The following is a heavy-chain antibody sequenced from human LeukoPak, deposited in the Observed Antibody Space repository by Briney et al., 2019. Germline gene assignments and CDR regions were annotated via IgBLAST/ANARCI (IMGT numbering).Heavy chain of an antibody. J-gene: IGHJ6*02. V-gene: IGHV3-30*18. D-gene: IGHD3-22*01. CDR2: ISYDGSNK. CDR3: AKEDYYDREGMDV. Sequence: GGSLRLSCAASGFTFSSYGMHWVRQAPGKGLEWVAVISYDGSNKYYADSVKGRFTISRDNSKNTLHLQMNSLRAEGTAVYYCAKEDYYDREGMDVWGQGTTVTVSS. CDR1: GFTFSSYG.